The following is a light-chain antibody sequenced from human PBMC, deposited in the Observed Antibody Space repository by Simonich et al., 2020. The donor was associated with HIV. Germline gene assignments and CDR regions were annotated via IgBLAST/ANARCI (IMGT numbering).Light chain of an antibody. J-gene: IGKJ4*01. CDR3: QQYNYWPLFLT. CDR2: GAS. V-gene: IGKV3-20*01. Sequence: DIVMTQSPDSLSLSPGERATLSCRASQSVSSSYLAWYQQKPGQAPRLLIYGASSRATGIPDRFSGSGSGTDFTLTISRLEPEDFAVYYCQQYNYWPLFLTFGGGTKVEIK. CDR1: QSVSSSY.